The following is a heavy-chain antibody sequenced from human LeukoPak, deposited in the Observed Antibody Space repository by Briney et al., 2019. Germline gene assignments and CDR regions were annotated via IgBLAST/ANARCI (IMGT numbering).Heavy chain of an antibody. Sequence: ASVKVSCKASGYTLTSYGISWVRQAPGQGLEWMGWISGYNGNTNYEQKVQGRVTMTTDTSTNTAYMELRSLRSDDTAVYYCAREGESGYDYVWGSYRHPYYFDYWGQGTLVTVSS. V-gene: IGHV1-18*01. CDR3: AREGESGYDYVWGSYRHPYYFDY. D-gene: IGHD3-16*02. CDR1: GYTLTSYG. CDR2: ISGYNGNT. J-gene: IGHJ4*02.